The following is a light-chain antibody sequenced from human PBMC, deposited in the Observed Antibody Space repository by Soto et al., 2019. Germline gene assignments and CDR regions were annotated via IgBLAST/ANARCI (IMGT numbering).Light chain of an antibody. CDR3: AAWDDSLNGVL. CDR2: SND. CDR1: SSNIGRNT. V-gene: IGLV1-44*01. J-gene: IGLJ2*01. Sequence: QSVLTQPPSASGTPGQRVTISCSGSSSNIGRNTVNWFQHLPGTAPELLIYSNDQRPSGVPDRFSGSKSGTSASLAISGLQSEDESDYYCAAWDDSLNGVLFGGGTKLTVL.